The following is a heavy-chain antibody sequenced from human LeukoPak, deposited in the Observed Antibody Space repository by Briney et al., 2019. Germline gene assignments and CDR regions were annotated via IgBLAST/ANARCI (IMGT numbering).Heavy chain of an antibody. J-gene: IGHJ5*02. CDR2: INQDGSEK. Sequence: PGGSLRLSCVASGFSFSTYTMNWVRQAPGKGLEWVANINQDGSEKYYVDSVKGRFTISRDNAKNSLYLQMNSLRAEDTAVYYCARDVATISNWFDPWGQGTLVTVSS. CDR1: GFSFSTYT. CDR3: ARDVATISNWFDP. V-gene: IGHV3-7*01. D-gene: IGHD5-24*01.